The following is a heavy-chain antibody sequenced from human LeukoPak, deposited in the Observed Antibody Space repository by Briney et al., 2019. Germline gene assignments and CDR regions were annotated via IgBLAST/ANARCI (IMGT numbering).Heavy chain of an antibody. J-gene: IGHJ3*02. CDR3: ARVRSLDVLRFLEWLSEGAFDI. CDR1: GGSISSSSYY. D-gene: IGHD3-3*01. Sequence: SGTLSLTCTVSGGSISSSSYYWGWIRQPPGKGLAWIGSIFYSGSTYYNPSLKSRVTISVDTSKNQFSLKLSSVTAADTAVYYCARVRSLDVLRFLEWLSEGAFDIWGQGTMVTVSS. V-gene: IGHV4-39*07. CDR2: IFYSGST.